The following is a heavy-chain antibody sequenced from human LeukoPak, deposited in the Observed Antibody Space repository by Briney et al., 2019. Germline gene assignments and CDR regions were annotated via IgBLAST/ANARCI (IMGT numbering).Heavy chain of an antibody. J-gene: IGHJ5*02. Sequence: SVKVSCKAFGGTFSNYAITWVRQAPGQGLELMGRIIPIFGTANYAQKFQGRVTITTDESTSTDYMELSSLRSDDTAVYYCARTEESYYDFWSGYSNGGNWFDPWGQGTLVTVSS. CDR2: IIPIFGTA. V-gene: IGHV1-69*05. CDR3: ARTEESYYDFWSGYSNGGNWFDP. CDR1: GGTFSNYA. D-gene: IGHD3-3*01.